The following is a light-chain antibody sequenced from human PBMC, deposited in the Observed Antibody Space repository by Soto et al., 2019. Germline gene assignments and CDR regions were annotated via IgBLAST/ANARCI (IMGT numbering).Light chain of an antibody. CDR2: GNS. Sequence: QPVLTQPPSVSGAPGQRVTISCTGSSSNIGAGYDVHWSQQLPGTAPKLLIYGNSNRPSGVPDRFSGSKSGTSASLAITGLQAEDEAEYYGQSYDSSLSALFGGGTKLTVL. CDR3: QSYDSSLSAL. J-gene: IGLJ3*02. V-gene: IGLV1-40*01. CDR1: SSNIGAGYD.